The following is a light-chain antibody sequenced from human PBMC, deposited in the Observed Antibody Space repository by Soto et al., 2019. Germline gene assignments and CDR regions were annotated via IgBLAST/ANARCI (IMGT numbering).Light chain of an antibody. J-gene: IGKJ1*01. CDR1: QDIGTW. V-gene: IGKV1-5*03. CDR2: RAS. Sequence: SPSTLSASVGDRVTITCRASQDIGTWLAWYQQKPEKAPKVLIYRASHLESGVPSRFSGSGSGTEFTLTISSLQSEDFAVYYCQQYNNWQTFGQGTKVDIK. CDR3: QQYNNWQT.